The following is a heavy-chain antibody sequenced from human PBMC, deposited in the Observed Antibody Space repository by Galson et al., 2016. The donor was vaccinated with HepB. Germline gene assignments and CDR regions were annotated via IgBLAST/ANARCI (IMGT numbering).Heavy chain of an antibody. V-gene: IGHV1-18*01. CDR2: INAYNGNT. J-gene: IGHJ6*02. D-gene: IGHD3-10*01. CDR3: ARDPRYYSGSEDYYYGMDV. Sequence: SVKVSCKASGYTFISYGISWVRQAPGQGLEWMGWINAYNGNTNYAQRLQGRVTMTTDTSTSTAFMELRSLRSDDTAVYYCARDPRYYSGSEDYYYGMDVWGQGTTVTVSS. CDR1: GYTFISYG.